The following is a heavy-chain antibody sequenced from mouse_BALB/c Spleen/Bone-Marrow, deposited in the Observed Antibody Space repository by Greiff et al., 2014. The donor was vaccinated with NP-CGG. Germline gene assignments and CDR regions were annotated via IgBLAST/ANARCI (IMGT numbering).Heavy chain of an antibody. D-gene: IGHD2-2*01. CDR3: ARSGGYDGFSY. J-gene: IGHJ2*01. Sequence: VQLQQPGAELAKPGASVKMSCKASGYTFTSYWMHWVKQRPGQGLEWIGYINPSTGYTENNQKFKDKATLTADKSSSTAYMQLSSLTSEDSAVYYCARSGGYDGFSYWGQGTTLTVSS. CDR1: GYTFTSYW. V-gene: IGHV1-7*01. CDR2: INPSTGYT.